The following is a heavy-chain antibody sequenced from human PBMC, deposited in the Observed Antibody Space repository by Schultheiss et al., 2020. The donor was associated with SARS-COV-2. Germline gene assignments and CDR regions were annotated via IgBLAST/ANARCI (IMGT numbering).Heavy chain of an antibody. V-gene: IGHV3-48*03. CDR3: ASLWELLGS. CDR2: ISKSGTTI. CDR1: GFTFSDFE. J-gene: IGHJ5*02. Sequence: GESLKISCAASGFTFSDFEMDWVRQAPGKGLEWVAYISKSGTTIHYADSVKGRFTISRDDAKRSVYMQMNSLRAEDTAVYYCASLWELLGSWGQGTLVTVSS. D-gene: IGHD1-26*01.